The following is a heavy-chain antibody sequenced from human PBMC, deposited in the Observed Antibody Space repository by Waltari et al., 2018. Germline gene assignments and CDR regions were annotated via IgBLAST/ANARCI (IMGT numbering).Heavy chain of an antibody. V-gene: IGHV4-59*01. J-gene: IGHJ4*02. D-gene: IGHD3-22*01. CDR3: ARVGAPSSGFQRSQPFDY. Sequence: QVQLQESGPGLVKPSETLSLTCTVSGGSITSYYWSWIRQSPGKGLEWIGYIYYNGSTNYNPSLKSRLTISVDRSNNQFSLNLTSMTAADTAVYYCARVGAPSSGFQRSQPFDYWGQGTLVTVSS. CDR2: IYYNGST. CDR1: GGSITSYY.